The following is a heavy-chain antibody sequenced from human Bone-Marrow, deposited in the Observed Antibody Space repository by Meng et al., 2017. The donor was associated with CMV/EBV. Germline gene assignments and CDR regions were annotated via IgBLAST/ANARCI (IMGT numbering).Heavy chain of an antibody. Sequence: SETLSLTCTVSGYSISSGYYWGWIRQPPGKGLEWIGSIYHSGSTYYNPSLKSRVTISVDTSKNQFSLKLSSVTAADTAVYYCARSVVDYGMDVWGQGITVTVSS. CDR3: ARSVVDYGMDV. CDR2: IYHSGST. D-gene: IGHD2-21*01. V-gene: IGHV4-38-2*02. J-gene: IGHJ6*02. CDR1: GYSISSGYY.